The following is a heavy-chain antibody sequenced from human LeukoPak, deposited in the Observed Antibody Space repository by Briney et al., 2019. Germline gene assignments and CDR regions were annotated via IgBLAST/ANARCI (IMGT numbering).Heavy chain of an antibody. CDR1: GGSISSGGYS. CDR3: ARARQQLVPDY. D-gene: IGHD6-13*01. Sequence: SETLSLTCAVSGGSISSGGYSWSWIRQPPGKGLEWIGYIYHSGSTYYNPSLKSRVTISVDRSKNQFSLNLSSVTAADTAVYYCARARQQLVPDYWGQGTLVTVSS. J-gene: IGHJ4*02. V-gene: IGHV4-30-2*01. CDR2: IYHSGST.